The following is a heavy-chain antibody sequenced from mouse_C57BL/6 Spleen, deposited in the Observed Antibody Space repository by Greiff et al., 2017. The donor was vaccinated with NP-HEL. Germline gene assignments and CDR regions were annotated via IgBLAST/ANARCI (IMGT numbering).Heavy chain of an antibody. CDR1: GYTFTEYT. V-gene: IGHV1-62-2*01. CDR3: ARHEEDYYGSTNWYFDV. CDR2: FYPGSGSI. D-gene: IGHD1-1*01. Sequence: VQLQQSGAELVKPGASVKLSCKASGYTFTEYTIHWVKQRSGQGLEWIGWFYPGSGSIKYNEKFKDKATLTADKSSSTVYMELIRVTSEDSAVYFCARHEEDYYGSTNWYFDVWGTGTTVTVSS. J-gene: IGHJ1*03.